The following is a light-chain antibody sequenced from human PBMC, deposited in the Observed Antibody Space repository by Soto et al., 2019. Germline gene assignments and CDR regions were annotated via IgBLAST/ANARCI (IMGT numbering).Light chain of an antibody. V-gene: IGLV2-14*01. CDR2: EVS. J-gene: IGLJ1*01. CDR1: SRDVGGYNY. CDR3: TSFTSSSTRV. Sequence: QSVLTQPASVSGSPGHSITISCTGTSRDVGGYNYVSWYQQHPGKAPKLMIYEVSNRPSGVSNRFSGSKSGNTASLSISGLQAEDEADYYCTSFTSSSTRVFGTGTKVTVL.